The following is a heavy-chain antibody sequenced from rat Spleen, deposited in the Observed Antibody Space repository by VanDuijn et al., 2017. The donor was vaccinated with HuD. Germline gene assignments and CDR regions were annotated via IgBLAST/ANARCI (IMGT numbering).Heavy chain of an antibody. CDR2: ISYDGSST. D-gene: IGHD2-2*01. J-gene: IGHJ2*01. CDR1: GFTFSDFF. CDR3: ARAGYLRD. Sequence: EVQLVESDGDLVQPGRSLKLSCAASGFTFSDFFMAWVRQAPTKGLEWVATISYDGSSTYYRDSVKGRFTISRDNVKNTLYVQMDSLRSEDTATYYCARAGYLRDWGQGVMVTLSS. V-gene: IGHV5-29*01.